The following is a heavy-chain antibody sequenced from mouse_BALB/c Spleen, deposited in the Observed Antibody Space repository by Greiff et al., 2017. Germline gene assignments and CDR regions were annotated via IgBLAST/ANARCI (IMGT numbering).Heavy chain of an antibody. D-gene: IGHD2-4*01. Sequence: QVQLQQSGAELAKPGASVKMSCKASGYTFTSYWMHWVKQRPGQGLEWIGYINPSTGYTEYNQKFKDKATLTADKSSSTAYMQLSSLTSEDSAVYYCARSPGSTMITTRYAMDYWGQGTSVTVSS. V-gene: IGHV1-7*01. CDR3: ARSPGSTMITTRYAMDY. J-gene: IGHJ4*01. CDR1: GYTFTSYW. CDR2: INPSTGYT.